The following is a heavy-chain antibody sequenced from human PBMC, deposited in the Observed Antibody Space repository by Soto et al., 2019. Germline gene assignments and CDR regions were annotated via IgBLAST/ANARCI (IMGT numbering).Heavy chain of an antibody. Sequence: ASVKVSCKASGYTFTSYDINWVRQATGQGLEWMGWMNPNSDNTGYAHKFQGRVTLTRNTSISTAYINLSSLRSEQTAVYYCAVSLLARSGTKKDYYYVMDVWGQGTTVTVSS. J-gene: IGHJ6*02. CDR2: MNPNSDNT. CDR1: GYTFTSYD. CDR3: AVSLLARSGTKKDYYYVMDV. D-gene: IGHD1-1*01. V-gene: IGHV1-8*01.